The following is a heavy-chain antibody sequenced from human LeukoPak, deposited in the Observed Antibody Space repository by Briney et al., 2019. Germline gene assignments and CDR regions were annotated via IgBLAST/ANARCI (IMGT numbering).Heavy chain of an antibody. CDR2: ISWNSGSI. CDR1: GFTFDDYA. CDR3: AKEQIAVAGTPFDY. D-gene: IGHD6-19*01. Sequence: GGSLRLSCAASGFTFDDYAMHWVRQAPGKGLEWVSGISWNSGSIGYADSVKGRFTISRDNAKNSLYLQMNSLRAEDTALYYCAKEQIAVAGTPFDYWGQGTLVTVSS. J-gene: IGHJ4*02. V-gene: IGHV3-9*01.